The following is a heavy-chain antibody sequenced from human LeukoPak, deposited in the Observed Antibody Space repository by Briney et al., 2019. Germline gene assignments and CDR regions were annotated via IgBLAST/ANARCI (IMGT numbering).Heavy chain of an antibody. CDR3: AKERFRLDLTSFDY. V-gene: IGHV3-23*01. Sequence: GASLRLSCGASGFTFSSYGMSWVRQAPGKGLEWVSGISGTGGSTYYADSVKGRFTISRDNSKNRLYMQMNSLRAEDTAIYFCAKERFRLDLTSFDYWGQGTLVTVSS. CDR1: GFTFSSYG. CDR2: ISGTGGST. D-gene: IGHD1-1*01. J-gene: IGHJ4*02.